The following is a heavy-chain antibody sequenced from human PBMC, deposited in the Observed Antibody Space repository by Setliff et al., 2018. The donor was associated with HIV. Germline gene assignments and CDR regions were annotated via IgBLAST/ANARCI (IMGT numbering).Heavy chain of an antibody. CDR2: INHSGGT. CDR1: GRSFSGYY. CDR3: AGSPRIGVAGEFEY. D-gene: IGHD6-19*01. Sequence: PSETLSLTCAVYGRSFSGYYWSWIRQSPGKGLEWIGEINHSGGTNYNPSLKSRVTMSIDTSKNQFSLNVSSVTAADTAVYYCAGSPRIGVAGEFEYWGQGTLVTVSS. J-gene: IGHJ4*02. V-gene: IGHV4-34*01.